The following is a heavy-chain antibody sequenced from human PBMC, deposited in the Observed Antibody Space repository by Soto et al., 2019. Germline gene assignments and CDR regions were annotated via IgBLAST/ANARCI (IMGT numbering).Heavy chain of an antibody. CDR1: GFIFSGYA. CDR3: AKDRGLTGGTPDI. J-gene: IGHJ3*02. D-gene: IGHD1-26*01. Sequence: SGGSLRLSCAASGFIFSGYAMNWVRHVPGKGLQGVSSISGSGGMTYYTDSVKGRFTISLDNSKNTVYVQMSSLRDDDTAIYYCAKDRGLTGGTPDIWGQGTMVTVSS. V-gene: IGHV3-23*01. CDR2: ISGSGGMT.